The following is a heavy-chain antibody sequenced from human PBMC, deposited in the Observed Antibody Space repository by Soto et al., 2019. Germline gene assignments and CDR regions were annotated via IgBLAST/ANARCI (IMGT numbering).Heavy chain of an antibody. V-gene: IGHV1-69*19. Sequence: QVQLVQSGAEVKKPGSSVKVSCKASGGTFSSYGISWVRQAPGQGLEWMGGIIPIFGTANYAQKFQGRVKITADESTRTTYMELSSLSSEDTDVYYCARGGEDGGNPDGWFDPWGQGTLVTVSS. D-gene: IGHD2-15*01. CDR3: ARGGEDGGNPDGWFDP. J-gene: IGHJ5*02. CDR2: IIPIFGTA. CDR1: GGTFSSYG.